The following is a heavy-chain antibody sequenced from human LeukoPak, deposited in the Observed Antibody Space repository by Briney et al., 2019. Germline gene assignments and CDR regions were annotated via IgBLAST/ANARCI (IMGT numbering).Heavy chain of an antibody. J-gene: IGHJ4*02. Sequence: AGSLRLSCAASGFAFSSYAMSWVRHAPGKGLEWVSAISGSGGSTYYADSVKGRFTISRDNSKNTLYLQMNSLRAEDTAVYYCAKGMQYCTNGVCYTPFDYWGQGTLVTVSS. CDR1: GFAFSSYA. CDR3: AKGMQYCTNGVCYTPFDY. V-gene: IGHV3-23*01. CDR2: ISGSGGST. D-gene: IGHD2-8*01.